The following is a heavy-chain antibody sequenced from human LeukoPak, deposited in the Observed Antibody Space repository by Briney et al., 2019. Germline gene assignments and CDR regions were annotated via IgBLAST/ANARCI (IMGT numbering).Heavy chain of an antibody. CDR3: AREGESSSWTDFDY. CDR2: INPSGGST. CDR1: GYTFTSYY. J-gene: IGHJ4*02. V-gene: IGHV1-46*01. Sequence: ASVKVSCKASGYTFTSYYMHWLRQPPGQGLEWMVIINPSGGSTSYAQKFQGRVTMTRDMSTSTVYMELSSLRAEDTAVYYGAREGESSSWTDFDYWGQGTLVTVSS. D-gene: IGHD6-13*01.